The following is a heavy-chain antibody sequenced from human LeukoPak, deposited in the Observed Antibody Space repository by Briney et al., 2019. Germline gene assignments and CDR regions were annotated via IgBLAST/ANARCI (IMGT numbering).Heavy chain of an antibody. CDR3: AKDLRRHYYDSSGYHYFDY. D-gene: IGHD3-22*01. V-gene: IGHV3-23*01. CDR2: ISGSGGST. J-gene: IGHJ4*02. Sequence: PGGSLRLSCAASGFTFSSYAMSWVRQAPGKGLEWVSAISGSGGSTYYADSVKGRFTISRDNSKNTLYLQMNSLRAEDTAVYYCAKDLRRHYYDSSGYHYFDYWGQGTLVTVSS. CDR1: GFTFSSYA.